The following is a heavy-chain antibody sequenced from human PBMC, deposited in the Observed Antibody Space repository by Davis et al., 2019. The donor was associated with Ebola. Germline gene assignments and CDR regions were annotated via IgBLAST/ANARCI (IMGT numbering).Heavy chain of an antibody. D-gene: IGHD6-19*01. Sequence: GGSLRLSCAASGFSVTSYGIHWVRQAPGKGLEWVADIWAVGKKYYADSVKGRFTISRDNSKNTLYLQMNSLRAEDTAVYYCARELTGYSSGWYGNYFDYWGQGTLVTVSS. CDR1: GFSVTSYG. V-gene: IGHV3-33*01. CDR3: ARELTGYSSGWYGNYFDY. CDR2: IWAVGKK. J-gene: IGHJ4*02.